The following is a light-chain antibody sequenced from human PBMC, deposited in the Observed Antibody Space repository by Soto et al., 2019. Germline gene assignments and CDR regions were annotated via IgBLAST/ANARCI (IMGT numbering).Light chain of an antibody. J-gene: IGKJ2*01. V-gene: IGKV1-39*01. CDR1: QNIRTY. CDR3: QQTYSVLPYT. CDR2: AAS. Sequence: DIQMTQSPSSLSASIGDRVTITCRASQNIRTYLNWYQQKPGKAPDLLVFAASNLQTGVPSRFSGGGSGTDFPLTISSLQPEDFATYYCQQTYSVLPYTVGQGTKLEIK.